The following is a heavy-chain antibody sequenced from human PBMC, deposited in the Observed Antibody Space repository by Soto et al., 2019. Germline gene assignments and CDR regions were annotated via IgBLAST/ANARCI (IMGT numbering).Heavy chain of an antibody. J-gene: IGHJ4*02. CDR1: GDSVSSLSAA. CDR2: TYYRSKWYN. D-gene: IGHD3-10*01. Sequence: SQTLSLTCAISGDSVSSLSAAWNWIRQSPSRGLEWLGRTYYRSKWYNDYAVSVKSRITINPDTSKNQFSLQLNSVTPENTAVYYCARGGEVEMATMSPFDYWGQGTLVTVSS. V-gene: IGHV6-1*01. CDR3: ARGGEVEMATMSPFDY.